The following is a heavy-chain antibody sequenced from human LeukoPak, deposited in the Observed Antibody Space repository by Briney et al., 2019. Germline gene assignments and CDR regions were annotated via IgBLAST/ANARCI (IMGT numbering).Heavy chain of an antibody. D-gene: IGHD3-10*01. Sequence: GGSLRLSCAASGSTFSSYWMSWIRQAPGKGLEWVANIKQDGSEKYYVDSVKGRFTISRDNAKNSLYLQMNSLRAEDTAVYYCARVKVRELYDYWGQGTLVTVSS. V-gene: IGHV3-7*01. CDR3: ARVKVRELYDY. CDR1: GSTFSSYW. CDR2: IKQDGSEK. J-gene: IGHJ4*02.